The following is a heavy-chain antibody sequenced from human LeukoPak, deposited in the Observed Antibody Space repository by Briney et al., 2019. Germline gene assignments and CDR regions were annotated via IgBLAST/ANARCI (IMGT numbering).Heavy chain of an antibody. CDR1: GGSFSGYY. Sequence: SETLSLTCAVYGGSFSGYYWSWIRQPPGKGLEWIGEINHSGSTNYNPSLKSRVTISVDTSKNQFSLKLSSVTAADTAVYYCARAVGRHFDYWGQGTLVTVSS. CDR3: ARAVGRHFDY. CDR2: INHSGST. V-gene: IGHV4-34*01. J-gene: IGHJ4*02. D-gene: IGHD2-15*01.